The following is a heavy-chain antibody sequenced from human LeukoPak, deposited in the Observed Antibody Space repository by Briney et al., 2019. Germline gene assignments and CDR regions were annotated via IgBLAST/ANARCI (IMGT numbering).Heavy chain of an antibody. D-gene: IGHD2-15*01. CDR3: ARNIKYCSGGSCYSYFDY. Sequence: ASVKVSCKASGYTFTSYYMHWVRQAPGQGLEWMGWINPNSGGTNYAQKFQGRVTMTRDTSISTAYMELSRLRSDDTAVYYCARNIKYCSGGSCYSYFDYWGQGTLVTVSS. J-gene: IGHJ4*02. CDR1: GYTFTSYY. V-gene: IGHV1-2*02. CDR2: INPNSGGT.